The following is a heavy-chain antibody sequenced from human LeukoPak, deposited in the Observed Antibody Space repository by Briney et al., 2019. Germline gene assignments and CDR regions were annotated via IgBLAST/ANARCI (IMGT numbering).Heavy chain of an antibody. D-gene: IGHD2-8*01. CDR3: ARSPVYAPKDDAFDI. CDR2: IYYSGST. Sequence: SETLSLTCTVSGGSISSSSYYWGWIRQPPGKGLEWIGSIYYSGSTHYNPSLKSRVTISVDTSKNQFSLKLGSVTAADTAVYYCARSPVYAPKDDAFDIWGQGTMVTVSS. CDR1: GGSISSSSYY. J-gene: IGHJ3*02. V-gene: IGHV4-39*01.